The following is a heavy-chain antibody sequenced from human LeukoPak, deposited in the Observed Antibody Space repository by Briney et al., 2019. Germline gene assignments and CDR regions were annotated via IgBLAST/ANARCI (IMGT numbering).Heavy chain of an antibody. Sequence: PGGSLRLSCAASGFTFNTYWMSWVRQAPGKGLEWVANIKQDGSEKYYVDSVKGRFTISRDNAKNSLYLQMNSLRAEDTAVYYCASRAHFWSGPGGWGQGPLVTVSS. D-gene: IGHD3-3*02. CDR1: GFTFNTYW. CDR3: ASRAHFWSGPGG. V-gene: IGHV3-7*01. CDR2: IKQDGSEK. J-gene: IGHJ4*02.